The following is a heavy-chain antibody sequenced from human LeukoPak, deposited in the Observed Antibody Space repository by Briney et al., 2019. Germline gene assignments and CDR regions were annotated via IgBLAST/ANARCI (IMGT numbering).Heavy chain of an antibody. CDR1: GFTFSSYW. Sequence: PGGSLRLSCAASGFTFSSYWMHWVRQAPGKGLVWVSRINTDGSSTSYADSVKGRFTISRDNAKNTLCLQMNSLRAEDTAVYYCAKVHHGGGGYYYDSSGYSYYFDYWGQGTLVTVSS. CDR3: AKVHHGGGGYYYDSSGYSYYFDY. CDR2: INTDGSST. J-gene: IGHJ4*02. V-gene: IGHV3-74*01. D-gene: IGHD3-22*01.